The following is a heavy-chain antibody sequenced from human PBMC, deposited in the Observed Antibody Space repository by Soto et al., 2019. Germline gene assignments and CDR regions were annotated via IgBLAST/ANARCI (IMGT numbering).Heavy chain of an antibody. Sequence: PGESLKISCKGSGNSFTTYWIGWVRQMPGKGLEWVGIIYPRDSNTRYSPSFQGQVTISADKSISTAYMQWSSLKASDTAMYYCARSPEVMDWFDPWGQGTLVTVSS. CDR1: GNSFTTYW. V-gene: IGHV5-51*01. CDR3: ARSPEVMDWFDP. J-gene: IGHJ5*02. CDR2: IYPRDSNT. D-gene: IGHD3-16*01.